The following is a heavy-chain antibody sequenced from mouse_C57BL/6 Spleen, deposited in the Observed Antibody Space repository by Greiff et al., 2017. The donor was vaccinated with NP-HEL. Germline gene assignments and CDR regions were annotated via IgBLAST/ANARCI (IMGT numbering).Heavy chain of an antibody. CDR1: GFTFSSYA. V-gene: IGHV5-4*01. Sequence: EVKLEESGGGLVKPGGSLKLSCAASGFTFSSYAMSWVRQTPEKRLEWVATISDGGSYTYYPDNVKGRFTISRDNAKNNLYLQMSHLKSEDTAMYYCAREWDYGYDVGYFDYWGQGTTLTVSS. CDR2: ISDGGSYT. D-gene: IGHD2-2*01. J-gene: IGHJ2*01. CDR3: AREWDYGYDVGYFDY.